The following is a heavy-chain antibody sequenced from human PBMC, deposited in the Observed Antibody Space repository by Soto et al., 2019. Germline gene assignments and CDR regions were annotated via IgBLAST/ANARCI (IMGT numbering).Heavy chain of an antibody. CDR1: GAPITTTKW. Sequence: QEQPQESGPGLVKPSETLSLTCTVSGAPITTTKWWAWVRLPPGKALEWIGELSREGNRNSNPSLEGRFIMSLDQSKNPFSLKLTSLTAADTASYYCATQTISHTWGVWGRGTSVTVSS. D-gene: IGHD3-16*01. V-gene: IGHV4-4*02. J-gene: IGHJ6*02. CDR3: ATQTISHTWGV. CDR2: LSREGNR.